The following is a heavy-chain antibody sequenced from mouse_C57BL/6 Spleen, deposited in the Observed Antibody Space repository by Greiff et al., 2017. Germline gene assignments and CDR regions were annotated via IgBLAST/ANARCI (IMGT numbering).Heavy chain of an antibody. CDR1: GFTFSSYG. CDR3: ARWSLYAMDY. J-gene: IGHJ4*01. Sequence: EVKVVESGGDLVQPGGSLKLSCAASGFTFSSYGMSWVRPTPDKRLEWVATISSGGSYSYYPDSVKGRFTISRDNAKNTLYLQMSSLKSEDTAMYYCARWSLYAMDYWGQGTSVTVSS. V-gene: IGHV5-6*01. CDR2: ISSGGSYS.